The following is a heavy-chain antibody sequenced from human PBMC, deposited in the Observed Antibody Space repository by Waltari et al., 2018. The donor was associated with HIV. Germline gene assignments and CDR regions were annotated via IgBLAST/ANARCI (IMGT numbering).Heavy chain of an antibody. CDR1: GLSLSKTRVG. CDR2: IFSNDEK. D-gene: IGHD3-3*01. Sequence: QVTLKEYGPVVVKPTETLMLTCTVSGLSLSKTRVGVSWIRQPPGKALEWLAHIFSNDEKSYSASLKTRLTISKDTSESQVVLIMTNVDPVDTATYYCARIGSSGLLSEGWFDPWGQGTLVTVAS. J-gene: IGHJ5*02. CDR3: ARIGSSGLLSEGWFDP. V-gene: IGHV2-26*02.